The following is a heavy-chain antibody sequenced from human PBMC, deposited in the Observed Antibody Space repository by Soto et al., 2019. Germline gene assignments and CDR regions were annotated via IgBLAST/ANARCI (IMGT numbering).Heavy chain of an antibody. CDR1: GGSISSGGYY. CDR2: IYYSGST. Sequence: QVQLQESGPGLVKPSQTLSLTCTVSGGSISSGGYYWNWIRQHPGKGLEWIGYIYYSGSTYYNPSLMRRVSLSVDTSTNHFSLKLSSMTGADTAVYYCARSVFPWGQATLVTVSS. V-gene: IGHV4-31*03. CDR3: ARSVFP. J-gene: IGHJ5*02.